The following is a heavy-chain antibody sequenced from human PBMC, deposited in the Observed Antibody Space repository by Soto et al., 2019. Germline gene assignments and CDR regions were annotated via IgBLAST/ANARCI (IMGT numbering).Heavy chain of an antibody. CDR2: VYPGDSDT. CDR1: GYSFPSYW. D-gene: IGHD2-8*01. V-gene: IGHV5-51*01. J-gene: IGHJ4*02. Sequence: PGESLKISCKGSGYSFPSYWIGWVRHMPGKGREWMGIVYPGDSDTRYSPSFQGQVTISADKSISTAYLQWSGLKASDTAMYYCARLSGCNNGVCYKFDYWGQGTLVTVSS. CDR3: ARLSGCNNGVCYKFDY.